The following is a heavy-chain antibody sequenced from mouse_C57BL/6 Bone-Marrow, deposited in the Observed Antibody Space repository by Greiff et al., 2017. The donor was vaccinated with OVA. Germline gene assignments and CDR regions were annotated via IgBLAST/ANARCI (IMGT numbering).Heavy chain of an antibody. V-gene: IGHV5-16*01. Sequence: EVMLVESEGGLVQPGSSMKLSCTASGFTFSDYYMAWVRQVPEKGLEWVANINYDGSSTYYLDSLKSRFIISRDNAKNILYLQMSSLKSEDTATYYCARDKTLGYYFDVWGTGTTVTVSS. CDR2: INYDGSST. J-gene: IGHJ1*03. D-gene: IGHD2-14*01. CDR1: GFTFSDYY. CDR3: ARDKTLGYYFDV.